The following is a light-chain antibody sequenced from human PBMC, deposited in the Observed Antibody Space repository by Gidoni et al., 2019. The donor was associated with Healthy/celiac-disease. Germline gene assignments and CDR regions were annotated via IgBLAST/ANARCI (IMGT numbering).Light chain of an antibody. V-gene: IGKV4-1*01. CDR1: RSVLYSSNNKNY. CDR3: QQYYSTRT. CDR2: WAS. J-gene: IGKJ1*01. Sequence: DIVMTQSPDSLAVSLGERATINCKSSRSVLYSSNNKNYLAWYQQKPGQPPKLLIYWASTRESGVPDRFSGSGSGTDFTLTISSLQAEDVAVYCCQQYYSTRTFGQGTKVEIK.